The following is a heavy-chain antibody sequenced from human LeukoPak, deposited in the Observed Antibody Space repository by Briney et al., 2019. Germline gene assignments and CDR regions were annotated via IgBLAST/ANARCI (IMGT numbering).Heavy chain of an antibody. CDR3: ARLQDYYGSGRAGFDP. CDR2: IDPSDSYT. J-gene: IGHJ5*02. V-gene: IGHV5-10-1*01. D-gene: IGHD3-10*01. Sequence: GVSLNTSCTGSRNRFTGDWISWVRQMRRKGLERMGRIDPSDSYTNYSPSFQGHVTISADKSISTAYLQWSSLKASDTAMYYCARLQDYYGSGRAGFDPWGQGTLVTVSS. CDR1: RNRFTGDW.